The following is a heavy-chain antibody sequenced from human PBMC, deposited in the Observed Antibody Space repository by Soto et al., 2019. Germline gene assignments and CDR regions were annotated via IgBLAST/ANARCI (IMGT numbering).Heavy chain of an antibody. CDR3: ATVTMGADAFDI. J-gene: IGHJ3*02. D-gene: IGHD3-3*01. CDR1: GYTLTELS. V-gene: IGHV1-24*01. CDR2: FDPEDGET. Sequence: QVQLVQSGAEVKKPGASVKVSCKVSGYTLTELSMHWVRQAPGKGLGWIGGFDPEDGETIYAQQFQGRVTMTEDASTDTAYMELGSLRSEDAVVYYCATVTMGADAFDIWGQGTMVTVSS.